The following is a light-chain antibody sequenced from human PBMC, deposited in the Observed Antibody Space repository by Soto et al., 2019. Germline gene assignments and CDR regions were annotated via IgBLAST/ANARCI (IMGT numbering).Light chain of an antibody. CDR3: MQALQTIT. Sequence: DIQMTQSPSSLSASVGHSVTITCRASQSISSYLNWYQQKPGKAPKLLIYAASSLQSGVPSRFSGSGSGTDFTLKISRVEAEDVGVYYCMQALQTITFGQGTRLEIK. CDR2: AAS. J-gene: IGKJ5*01. V-gene: IGKV1-39*01. CDR1: QSISSY.